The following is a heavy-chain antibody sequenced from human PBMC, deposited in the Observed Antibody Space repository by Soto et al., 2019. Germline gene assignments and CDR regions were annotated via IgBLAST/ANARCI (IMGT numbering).Heavy chain of an antibody. Sequence: QVQLVQSGAEVKKPGSSVKVSCKASGGTFSSYAISWVRQAPGQGLEWMGGIIPIFGTANYAQKFQGRVTITADKSTSTASMELSSLRSEDTAVYYCASLPPSVEMATAMGDYWGQGTLVTVSS. J-gene: IGHJ4*02. CDR1: GGTFSSYA. D-gene: IGHD5-18*01. CDR2: IIPIFGTA. CDR3: ASLPPSVEMATAMGDY. V-gene: IGHV1-69*06.